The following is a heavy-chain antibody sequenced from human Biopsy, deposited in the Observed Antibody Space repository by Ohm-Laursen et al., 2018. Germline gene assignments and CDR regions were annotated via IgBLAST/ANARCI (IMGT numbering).Heavy chain of an antibody. CDR2: MNPDSGNT. D-gene: IGHD3-10*01. CDR1: GYTFTSYE. J-gene: IGHJ5*02. V-gene: IGHV1-8*01. CDR3: ARADPPLFYYGSGSSNWFDP. Sequence: ASVKVSCKASGYTFTSYEINWVRQATGQGLEWMGWMNPDSGNTGYAQNFQGRVTMTRNTSISTAYMELSSLRSEDTAVYFCARADPPLFYYGSGSSNWFDPWGQGTQVTVSS.